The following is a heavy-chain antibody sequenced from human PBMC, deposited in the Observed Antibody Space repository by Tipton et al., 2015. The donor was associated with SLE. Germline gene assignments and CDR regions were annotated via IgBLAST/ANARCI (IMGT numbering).Heavy chain of an antibody. CDR1: GDSLTNYY. D-gene: IGHD3-10*01. CDR3: ARSSATGFYYMDV. V-gene: IGHV4-4*07. Sequence: TLSLTCTVSGDSLTNYYWSWIRQSAGGGLEWIGRVHSSWETHYSPSLSSRVTVSVDTSKNQFSLKLSSVTAADTAVYYCARSSATGFYYMDVWGKGTTVTVSS. J-gene: IGHJ6*03. CDR2: VHSSWET.